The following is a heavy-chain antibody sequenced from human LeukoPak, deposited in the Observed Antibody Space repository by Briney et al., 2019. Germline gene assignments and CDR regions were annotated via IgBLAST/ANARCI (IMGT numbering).Heavy chain of an antibody. CDR3: ARSGWELTYYYYMDV. Sequence: GGSLRLSCAASGFSFSSYWMSWVRQAPGKGLEWVANIKQDGSEKYYVASVKGRFTISRDNAKNSLYLQMNSLRVEDTAVYYCARSGWELTYYYYMDVWGKGTTVTVSS. CDR2: IKQDGSEK. J-gene: IGHJ6*03. CDR1: GFSFSSYW. V-gene: IGHV3-7*01. D-gene: IGHD1-26*01.